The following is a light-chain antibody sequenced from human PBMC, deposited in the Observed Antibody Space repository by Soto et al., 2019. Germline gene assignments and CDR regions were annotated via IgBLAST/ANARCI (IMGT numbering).Light chain of an antibody. J-gene: IGLJ1*01. CDR1: SSDVGGYNY. V-gene: IGLV2-11*01. Sequence: ALTQPRSVSGSPGQSVTISCTGTSSDVGGYNYVSWYQEQPGKAPKLMIYDVSKRPSGVPDRFSGSKSGNTASLTISGLQAEDEADYYCCSYAGSYSYVFGTGTKVTV. CDR3: CSYAGSYSYV. CDR2: DVS.